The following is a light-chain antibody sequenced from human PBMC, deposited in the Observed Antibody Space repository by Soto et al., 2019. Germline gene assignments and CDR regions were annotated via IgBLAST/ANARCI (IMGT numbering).Light chain of an antibody. CDR3: QQHDDFSHAT. CDR1: QDIDNF. Sequence: DVQMTQSPSTLSASVGDRVTIACRTSQDIDNFLAWYQHKPGKAPKLLIYDASTLQTGVPSRFRASGFGTEFTLTISGLQADDIATYYCQQHDDFSHATFGQGTKVEIK. J-gene: IGKJ2*01. V-gene: IGKV1-5*01. CDR2: DAS.